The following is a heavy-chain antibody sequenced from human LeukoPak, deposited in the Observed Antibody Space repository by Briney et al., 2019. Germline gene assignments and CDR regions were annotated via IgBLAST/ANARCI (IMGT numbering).Heavy chain of an antibody. J-gene: IGHJ6*02. CDR3: ARYCSGSSCFHYGMDV. D-gene: IGHD2-15*01. CDR1: GYNFINHW. V-gene: IGHV5-51*01. Sequence: VESLKISCKGSGYNFINHWIGWVRQMPGKGLEWMGIIYPGDSETRYSPSFQGQVTISDDKSISTAYLQWSSLKASDTAMYYCARYCSGSSCFHYGMDVWGQGTTVTVSS. CDR2: IYPGDSET.